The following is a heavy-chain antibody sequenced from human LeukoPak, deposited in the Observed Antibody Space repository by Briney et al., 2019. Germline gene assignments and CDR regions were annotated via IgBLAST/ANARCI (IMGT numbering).Heavy chain of an antibody. CDR3: ARAGSSGWGY. Sequence: PAGGSLRLSCAASGFTFSSYEMNWVRQAPGKGLEWVSYISSSGSTIYYADSVKGRFTISRDNAKNSLYLQMNCLRAEDTAAYYCARAGSSGWGYWGQGTLVTVSS. D-gene: IGHD6-19*01. J-gene: IGHJ4*02. CDR2: ISSSGSTI. CDR1: GFTFSSYE. V-gene: IGHV3-48*03.